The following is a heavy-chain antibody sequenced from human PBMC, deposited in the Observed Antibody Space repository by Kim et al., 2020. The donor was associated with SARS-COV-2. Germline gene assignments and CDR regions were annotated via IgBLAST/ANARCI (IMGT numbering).Heavy chain of an antibody. V-gene: IGHV3-74*03. CDR3: AREKCTTPTVFSSCMDV. CDR1: GIILNSYW. J-gene: IGHJ6*02. CDR2: INSDGSSI. D-gene: IGHD2-15*01. Sequence: GGSLRLSCEASGIILNSYWMHWVRQTPGKGLEWVSLINSDGSSIAYADSVKGRFTISRDNTRNTLSLQMSSLRAEDTAVYYCAREKCTTPTVFSSCMDVWGPGTTVTGSS.